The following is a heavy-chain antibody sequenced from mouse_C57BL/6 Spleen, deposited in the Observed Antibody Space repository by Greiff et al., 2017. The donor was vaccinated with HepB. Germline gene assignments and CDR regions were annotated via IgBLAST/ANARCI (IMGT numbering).Heavy chain of an antibody. CDR3: TTHPSLDYFDY. V-gene: IGHV14-4*01. Sequence: VQLKQSGAELVRPGASVKLSCTASGFNIKDDYMHWVKQRPEQGLEWIGWIDPENGDTEYASKFQGKATITADTSSNTAYLQLSSLTSEDTAVYYCTTHPSLDYFDYWGQGTTLTVSS. CDR2: IDPENGDT. CDR1: GFNIKDDY. J-gene: IGHJ2*01.